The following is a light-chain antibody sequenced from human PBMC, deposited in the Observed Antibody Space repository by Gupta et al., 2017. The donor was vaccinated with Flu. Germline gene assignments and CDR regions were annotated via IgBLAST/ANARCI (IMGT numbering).Light chain of an antibody. CDR3: NSRESSGNHWV. J-gene: IGLJ3*02. CDR2: GKN. V-gene: IGLV3-19*01. CDR1: SLRSYY. Sequence: SSELSQYPAVSVALGQTVRITCQGDSLRSYYASWYQQKPGQAPVLVIYGKNNRPSGIPDRFSGSSSGNTASLTITGAHAEDEADYYCNSRESSGNHWVFGGGTKLTVL.